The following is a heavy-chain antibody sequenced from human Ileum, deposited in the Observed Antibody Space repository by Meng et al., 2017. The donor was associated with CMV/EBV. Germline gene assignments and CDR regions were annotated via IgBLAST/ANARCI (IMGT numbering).Heavy chain of an antibody. CDR3: VHRRDYSGNWNGGSVDF. V-gene: IGHV2-5*02. J-gene: IGHJ4*02. D-gene: IGHD1-1*01. Sequence: SLPSSPVGVCWIRPPTGQALEWLAFIYWDDDKRYSPSLKSRLTITKDAPKNQVVLTMTNMGPADTATYHCVHRRDYSGNWNGGSVDFWGQGALVTVSS. CDR1: SLPSSPVG. CDR2: IYWDDDK.